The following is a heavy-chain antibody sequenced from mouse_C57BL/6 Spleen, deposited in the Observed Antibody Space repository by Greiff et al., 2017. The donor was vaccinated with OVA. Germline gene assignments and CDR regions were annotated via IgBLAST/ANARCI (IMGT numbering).Heavy chain of an antibody. CDR3: AIGYYYGGSYWDFDV. Sequence: VQLQQPGAELVKPGASVKVSCKASGYTFTSYWMHWVKQRPGQGLEWIGRIHPSDSDTNYNQKFKGTATLTVDKSSSTAYMQLSSLTSEDSAVYYFAIGYYYGGSYWDFDVWGTGTTVTVSS. CDR1: GYTFTSYW. J-gene: IGHJ1*03. V-gene: IGHV1-74*01. CDR2: IHPSDSDT. D-gene: IGHD1-1*01.